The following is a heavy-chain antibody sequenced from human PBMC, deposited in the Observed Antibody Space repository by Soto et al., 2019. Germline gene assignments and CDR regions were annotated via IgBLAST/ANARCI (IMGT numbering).Heavy chain of an antibody. J-gene: IGHJ6*02. V-gene: IGHV1-58*02. CDR3: AATTWMQASHYAMDV. CDR1: GFTVTSSG. CDR2: IVVGSGHT. D-gene: IGHD5-18*01. Sequence: SVKVSCKASGFTVTSSGMQWVRQARGQRLEWIGWIVVGSGHTNYAQKFQERVTISRDMSTSTAYMELSSLTSEDTAVYYCAATTWMQASHYAMDVWGQGTTVTVSS.